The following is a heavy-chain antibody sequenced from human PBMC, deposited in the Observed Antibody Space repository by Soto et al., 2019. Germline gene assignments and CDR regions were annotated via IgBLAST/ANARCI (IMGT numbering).Heavy chain of an antibody. CDR3: ARGALYGDSPLDP. CDR1: GGTFSSYA. D-gene: IGHD4-17*01. V-gene: IGHV1-69*05. Sequence: QVQLVQSGAEVKKPGSSVKVSCKASGGTFSSYAISWVRQAPGQGLEWMGGIIPIFGTANYAQKFQGRVTXTXDXFTSTAYMELRSLRSEDTAVYYCARGALYGDSPLDPWGQGTLVTVSS. J-gene: IGHJ5*02. CDR2: IIPIFGTA.